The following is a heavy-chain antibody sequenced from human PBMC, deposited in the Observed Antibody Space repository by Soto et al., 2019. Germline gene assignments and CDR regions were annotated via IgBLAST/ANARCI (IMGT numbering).Heavy chain of an antibody. CDR3: ARVPPDRYSSGRLDC. CDR2: IYYSGDT. D-gene: IGHD6-19*01. J-gene: IGHJ4*02. Sequence: QVQLQESGPGLVKPSQTLSLTCTVSGGFISSGGYYWSWIRQHPGKGLEWIGYIYYSGDTYYNPSLKSRVTISVDTSKNQFALKMSFVTAADTAVYYCARVPPDRYSSGRLDCWGQGTLVTVSS. CDR1: GGFISSGGYY. V-gene: IGHV4-31*03.